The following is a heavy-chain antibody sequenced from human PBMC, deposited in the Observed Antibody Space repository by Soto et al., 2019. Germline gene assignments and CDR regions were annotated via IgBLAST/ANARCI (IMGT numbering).Heavy chain of an antibody. Sequence: GGSLRLSCAASGFTFSSYAMSWVRQAPGKGLEWVSHISSGGSSTYYADSVKGRFTISRDNAKNTLYLQMNSLRAEDTAVYYCARGPHGFDIWGQGTMVTVSS. J-gene: IGHJ3*02. V-gene: IGHV3-23*01. CDR1: GFTFSSYA. CDR2: ISSGGSST. CDR3: ARGPHGFDI.